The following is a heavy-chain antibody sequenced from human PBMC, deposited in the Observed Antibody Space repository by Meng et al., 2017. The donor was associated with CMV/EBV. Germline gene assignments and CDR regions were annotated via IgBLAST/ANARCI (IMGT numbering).Heavy chain of an antibody. V-gene: IGHV1-2*04. CDR1: GYY. CDR2: INPNSGGT. J-gene: IGHJ6*02. D-gene: IGHD3-10*01. Sequence: GYYMHWVRQAPGQGLEWMGWINPNSGGTNYAQKFQGWVTMTRDTSISTAYMELSRLRSDDTAVYYCARDPFGSRGGFGEFYFYGMDVWGQGTTVTVS. CDR3: ARDPFGSRGGFGEFYFYGMDV.